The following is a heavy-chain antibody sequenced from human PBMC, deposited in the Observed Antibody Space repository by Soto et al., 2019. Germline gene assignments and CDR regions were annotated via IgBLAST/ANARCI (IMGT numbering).Heavy chain of an antibody. J-gene: IGHJ3*02. CDR2: TDPSDSYT. CDR1: GYSFSSYW. CDR3: ARQAIFGVIIIAFDI. D-gene: IGHD3-3*01. Sequence: ESLKISCKGSGYSFSSYWITWVRQMPGKGLEWMGRTDPSDSYTNYSPSFQGHVTISADKSISTAYPQWSSLKASDTAMYYCARQAIFGVIIIAFDIWGQGTMVTVSS. V-gene: IGHV5-10-1*01.